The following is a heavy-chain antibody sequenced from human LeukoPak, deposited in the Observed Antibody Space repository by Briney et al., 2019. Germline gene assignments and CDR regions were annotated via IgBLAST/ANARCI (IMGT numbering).Heavy chain of an antibody. Sequence: SETLSLTCAVYGGSFSGYYWSWIRQPPGKGLEWIGEINHSGSTNYNPSLKSRVTISVDTSKNQFSLKLSCVTAADTAVYYCASSPKGDIIAAAAGYGMDVWGQGTTVTVSS. V-gene: IGHV4-34*01. CDR1: GGSFSGYY. D-gene: IGHD6-13*01. CDR3: ASSPKGDIIAAAAGYGMDV. CDR2: INHSGST. J-gene: IGHJ6*02.